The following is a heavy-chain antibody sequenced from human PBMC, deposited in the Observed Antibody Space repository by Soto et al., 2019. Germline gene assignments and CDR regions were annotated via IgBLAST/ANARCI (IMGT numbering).Heavy chain of an antibody. CDR1: GGSIKTYY. CDR3: ARVHLSSGWYTWFDP. Sequence: SETLSLTCTVSGGSIKTYYWSWIRQPPGKGLEWIGYIYYSGSTSYNPSLKSRVTISVDMSKNQFSLNLSSVTAADTAVYYCARVHLSSGWYTWFDPWGLGTLVTVS. D-gene: IGHD6-19*01. CDR2: IYYSGST. J-gene: IGHJ5*02. V-gene: IGHV4-59*01.